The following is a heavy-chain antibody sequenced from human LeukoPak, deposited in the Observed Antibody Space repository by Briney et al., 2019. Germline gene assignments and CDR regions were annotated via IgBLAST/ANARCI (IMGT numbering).Heavy chain of an antibody. J-gene: IGHJ4*02. D-gene: IGHD5-12*01. CDR1: GFSFNNYA. CDR3: AKGAYHYIGIAYFDY. CDR2: IIGSSGST. Sequence: PEGSLRLSCVASGFSFNNYAMNWVRQAPGKGLEWVSLIIGSSGSTFYADSVKGRFTISRDKSKNTLYLQMNRLRGEDTAVYYCAKGAYHYIGIAYFDYRGQGSLVTVS. V-gene: IGHV3-23*01.